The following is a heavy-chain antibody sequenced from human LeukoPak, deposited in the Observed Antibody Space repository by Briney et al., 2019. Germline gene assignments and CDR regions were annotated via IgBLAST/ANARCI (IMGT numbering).Heavy chain of an antibody. CDR2: IRQDESER. D-gene: IGHD3-10*01. CDR1: GFSFSSYW. Sequence: GGSLRLSCEGSGFSFSSYWMTWVRQLPGKGPEWVANIRQDESERYFADSVKGRFTISRDNAKKSVYLRMSSLRAEDTALYYCARLSAYYYGCYFYYYMDVWGKGTTVTVSS. J-gene: IGHJ6*03. V-gene: IGHV3-7*01. CDR3: ARLSAYYYGCYFYYYMDV.